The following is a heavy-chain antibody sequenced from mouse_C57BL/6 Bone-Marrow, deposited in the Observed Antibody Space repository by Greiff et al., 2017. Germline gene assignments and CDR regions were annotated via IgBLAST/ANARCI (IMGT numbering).Heavy chain of an antibody. CDR3: ARTITTVVAPGARDY. Sequence: QVQLQQPGAELVMPGASVKLSCKASGYTFTSYWMHWVKQRPGQGLEWIGEIDPSDSYTNYNQKFKGKSTLTVDKSSSTAYMQLSSLTSEDSAVYYCARTITTVVAPGARDYWGQGTSVTVSS. CDR1: GYTFTSYW. J-gene: IGHJ4*01. D-gene: IGHD1-1*01. V-gene: IGHV1-69*01. CDR2: IDPSDSYT.